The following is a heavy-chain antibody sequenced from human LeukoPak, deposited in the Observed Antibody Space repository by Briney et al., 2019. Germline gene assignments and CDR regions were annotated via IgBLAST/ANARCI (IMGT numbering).Heavy chain of an antibody. J-gene: IGHJ4*02. CDR2: IKQDGNEK. V-gene: IGHV3-7*01. D-gene: IGHD2-15*01. CDR3: AKGLGTNYGGYCTGGSCPVY. CDR1: GFTFSSYW. Sequence: GGSLRLSCAASGFTFSSYWMSWVRQTPGKGLEWVANIKQDGNEKNYVDSVKGRFTISRDNAKNSLYLQMNSLRAEDTAVYYCAKGLGTNYGGYCTGGSCPVYWGQGTLVTVSS.